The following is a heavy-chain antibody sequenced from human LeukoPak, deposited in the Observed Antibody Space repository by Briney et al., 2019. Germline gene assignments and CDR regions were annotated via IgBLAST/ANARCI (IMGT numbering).Heavy chain of an antibody. CDR3: ARGLAYCGGDCQPAAVDV. CDR2: ISSSSSYI. V-gene: IGHV3-21*01. D-gene: IGHD2-21*02. CDR1: GFTFSSYN. Sequence: GGSLRLSCAASGFTFSSYNMNWVRQAPGKGLEWVSSISSSSSYIYYADSVKGRFTISRDNAKNSLYLQMNSLRAEDTAVYYCARGLAYCGGDCQPAAVDVWGQGTMVTVSS. J-gene: IGHJ3*01.